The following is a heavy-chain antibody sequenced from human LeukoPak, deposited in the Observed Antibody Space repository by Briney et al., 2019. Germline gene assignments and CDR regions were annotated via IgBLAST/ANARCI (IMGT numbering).Heavy chain of an antibody. CDR2: INPSGGST. V-gene: IGHV1-46*01. CDR1: GYTFTSYY. J-gene: IGHJ6*02. D-gene: IGHD3-3*01. Sequence: ASVKASCKASGYTFTSYYMHWVRQAPGQGLEWMGIINPSGGSTSYAQKFQGRVTMTRDTSTSTVYMELSSLRSEDTAVYYCARDGRETIFGVALTNDYYYYGMDVWGQGTTVTVSS. CDR3: ARDGRETIFGVALTNDYYYYGMDV.